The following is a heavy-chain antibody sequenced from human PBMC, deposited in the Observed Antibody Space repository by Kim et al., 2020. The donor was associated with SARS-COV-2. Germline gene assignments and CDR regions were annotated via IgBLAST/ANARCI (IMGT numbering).Heavy chain of an antibody. D-gene: IGHD3-9*01. CDR3: VPTGNLTGYYRNYYGMDV. V-gene: IGHV4-39*01. J-gene: IGHJ6*02. CDR1: GGSISSSSYY. CDR2: IYYSGST. Sequence: SETLSLTCTVSGGSISSSSYYWGWIRQPPGKGLEWIGSIYYSGSTYYNPSLKSRVTISVDTSKNQFSLKLSSVTAADTVVYYCVPTGNLTGYYRNYYGMDVWGQGTTVTVSS.